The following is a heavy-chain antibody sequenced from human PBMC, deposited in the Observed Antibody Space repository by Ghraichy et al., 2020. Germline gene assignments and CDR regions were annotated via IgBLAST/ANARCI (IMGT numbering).Heavy chain of an antibody. Sequence: ASVKVSCKASGYTFTSYDINWVRQATGQGLEWMGWMNPNSGNTGYAQKFQGRVTMTRNTSISTAYMELSSLRSEDTAVYYCARTPTIVVVPAANSIYSYGMDVWGQGTTVTVSS. CDR1: GYTFTSYD. J-gene: IGHJ6*02. CDR2: MNPNSGNT. D-gene: IGHD2-2*01. V-gene: IGHV1-8*01. CDR3: ARTPTIVVVPAANSIYSYGMDV.